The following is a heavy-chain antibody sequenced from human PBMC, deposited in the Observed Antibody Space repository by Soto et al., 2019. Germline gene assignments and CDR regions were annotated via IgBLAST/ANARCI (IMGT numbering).Heavy chain of an antibody. J-gene: IGHJ6*02. CDR1: GGSVSSGSYY. D-gene: IGHD6-19*01. CDR3: ARGIEGWYQGRYYYGMDV. Sequence: SETLSLTCTVSGGSVSSGSYYWSWIRQPPGKGLEWIGYIYYGGSTNYNPSLKSRVTISVDTSKNQFSLKLSSVTAADTAVYYCARGIEGWYQGRYYYGMDVWGQGTTVTV. V-gene: IGHV4-61*01. CDR2: IYYGGST.